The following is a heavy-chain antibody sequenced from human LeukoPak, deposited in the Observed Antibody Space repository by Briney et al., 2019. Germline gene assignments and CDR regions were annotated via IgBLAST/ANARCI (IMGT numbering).Heavy chain of an antibody. CDR2: IKQDGSEK. Sequence: AGGSLRLSCAASGFTFSSYWMSWVRQAPGKGLEWVANIKQDGSEKYYVDSVKDRFTISRDNAKNSLYLQMNSLRAEDTAVYYCARDHWLSLPNDWGQGTLVTVSS. CDR1: GFTFSSYW. J-gene: IGHJ4*02. CDR3: ARDHWLSLPND. V-gene: IGHV3-7*01. D-gene: IGHD3-22*01.